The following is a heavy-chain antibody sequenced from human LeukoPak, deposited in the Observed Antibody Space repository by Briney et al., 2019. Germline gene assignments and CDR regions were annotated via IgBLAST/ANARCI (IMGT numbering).Heavy chain of an antibody. CDR2: IGTAGDT. CDR3: ARVAHYGSGSYYDY. CDR1: GFTFSSYD. D-gene: IGHD3-10*01. J-gene: IGHJ4*02. V-gene: IGHV3-13*01. Sequence: PGGSLRLSCAASGFTFSSYDMHWVRQATGKGLEWVSAIGTAGDTYYPGSVKGRFTISRENAKNSLYLQMYSLRAGDTAVYYCARVAHYGSGSYYDYWGQGTLVTVSS.